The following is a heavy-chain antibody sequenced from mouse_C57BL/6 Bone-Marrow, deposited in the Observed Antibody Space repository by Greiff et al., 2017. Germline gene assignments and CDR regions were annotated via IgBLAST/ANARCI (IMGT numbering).Heavy chain of an antibody. CDR2: IYPGDGDT. V-gene: IGHV1-82*01. CDR3: ARYYFDY. J-gene: IGHJ2*01. Sequence: QVQLQQSGPELVKPGASVKISCKASGYAFSSSWMNWVKQRPGKGLEWIGRIYPGDGDTNYNGKFKGKATLTADKSSSTAYMQLSSLTSEDSSVYFCARYYFDYWGQGTTLTVSS. CDR1: GYAFSSSW.